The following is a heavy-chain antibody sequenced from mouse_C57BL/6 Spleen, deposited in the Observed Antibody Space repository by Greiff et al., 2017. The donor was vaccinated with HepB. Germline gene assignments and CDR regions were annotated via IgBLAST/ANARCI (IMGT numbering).Heavy chain of an antibody. Sequence: QVQLQQSGPELVKPGASVKISCKASGYAFSSSWMNWVKQGPGKGLEWIGRIYPGDGDTNYNGKFKGKATLTADKAYRTAYLQLSSLTSEDSAVYFCARYGNYFDYWGQGTTLTVSS. CDR1: GYAFSSSW. CDR3: ARYGNYFDY. D-gene: IGHD2-1*01. V-gene: IGHV1-82*01. CDR2: IYPGDGDT. J-gene: IGHJ2*01.